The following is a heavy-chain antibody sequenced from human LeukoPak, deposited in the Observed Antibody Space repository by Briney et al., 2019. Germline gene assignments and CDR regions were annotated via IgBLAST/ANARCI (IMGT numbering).Heavy chain of an antibody. V-gene: IGHV1-8*02. D-gene: IGHD1-26*01. CDR2: MNPNSGNT. CDR1: GYTFTSYD. J-gene: IGHJ4*02. Sequence: ASVKVSCKASGYTFTSYDINWVRQATGQGLEWMGWMNPNSGNTGYAQKFQGRVTMTRDTSISTAYMELSRLRSDDTAAYYCARVFPWELSHYFDYWGQGTLVTVSS. CDR3: ARVFPWELSHYFDY.